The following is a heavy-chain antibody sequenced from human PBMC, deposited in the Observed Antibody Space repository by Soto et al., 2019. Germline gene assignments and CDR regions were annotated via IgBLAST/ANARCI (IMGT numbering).Heavy chain of an antibody. V-gene: IGHV3-64*01. CDR2: ISSNGGST. Sequence: EVQLVESGGGLVQPGGSLRLSCAASGFTFSSYAMHWVRQAPGKGLEYVSAISSNGGSTYYANSVKGRFTISRDNSKNTLYLQMGSPRAEDMAVYYCARVGGLGWSRYYFDYWGQGTLVTVSS. CDR1: GFTFSSYA. J-gene: IGHJ4*02. D-gene: IGHD6-19*01. CDR3: ARVGGLGWSRYYFDY.